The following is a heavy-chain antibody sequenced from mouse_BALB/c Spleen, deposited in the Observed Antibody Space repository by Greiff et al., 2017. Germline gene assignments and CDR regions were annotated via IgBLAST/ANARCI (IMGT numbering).Heavy chain of an antibody. CDR3: ARRRCDVEYFDY. CDR1: GYTFTDYN. J-gene: IGHJ2*01. V-gene: IGHV1S29*02. Sequence: EVHLVESGPELVKPGASVKISCKASGYTFTDYNMHWVKQRHGKSLEWIGYIYPYNGGTDYNQKFKSKATLTVDNSSSTAYMELRSLTSEDSAVYYCARRRCDVEYFDYWGEGTTLTVSS. CDR2: IYPYNGGT.